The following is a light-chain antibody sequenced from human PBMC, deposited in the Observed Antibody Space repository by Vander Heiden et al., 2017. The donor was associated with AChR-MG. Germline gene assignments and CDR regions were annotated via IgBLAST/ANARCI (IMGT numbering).Light chain of an antibody. V-gene: IGKV1-39*01. CDR1: QNINSY. CDR3: QQSYTTPCT. Sequence: DMQMTQSPSSLSAAVGDSVTFSCRASQNINSYVNWYQQKPGKAPHLVIYATSTLQSGVPSRFSGSGFGTDFTLTISSLQAEDFGTYYCQQSYTTPCTFGPGTKVDLK. CDR2: ATS. J-gene: IGKJ3*01.